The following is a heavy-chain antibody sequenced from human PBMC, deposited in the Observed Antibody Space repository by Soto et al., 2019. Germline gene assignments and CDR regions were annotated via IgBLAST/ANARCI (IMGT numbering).Heavy chain of an antibody. Sequence: GGSLRLSCEASGFTFSNFGMNWVRQAPGKGLEWVSAISGSGGSTYYADSVKGRFTISRDNSKNTLYLQMNSLRAEDTAVYYCAKDDFWSGYPYYGMDVWGQGTTVTV. CDR1: GFTFSNFG. D-gene: IGHD3-3*01. V-gene: IGHV3-23*01. J-gene: IGHJ6*02. CDR3: AKDDFWSGYPYYGMDV. CDR2: ISGSGGST.